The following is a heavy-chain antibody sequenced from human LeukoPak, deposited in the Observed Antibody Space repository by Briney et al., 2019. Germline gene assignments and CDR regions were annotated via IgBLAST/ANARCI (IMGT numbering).Heavy chain of an antibody. Sequence: SETLSLTCTVSGGSISSYYWSWIRQPPGKGLEWIGYIYYSGSTNYNPSLKSRVTISVDTSKNQFSLKLSSVTAADMAVYYCARHRKPLPYFDYWGQGTLVTVSS. CDR2: IYYSGST. V-gene: IGHV4-59*08. CDR3: ARHRKPLPYFDY. J-gene: IGHJ4*02. D-gene: IGHD1-14*01. CDR1: GGSISSYY.